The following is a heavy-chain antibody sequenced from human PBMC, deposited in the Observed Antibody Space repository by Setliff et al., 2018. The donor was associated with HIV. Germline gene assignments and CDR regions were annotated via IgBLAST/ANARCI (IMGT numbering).Heavy chain of an antibody. CDR1: GASISSHNSY. CDR3: TIPASSLAPN. J-gene: IGHJ4*02. CDR2: IRSSGDT. V-gene: IGHV4-39*01. Sequence: PSETLSLTCTVSGASISSHNSYWGWTRQSPGRGLEWIASIRSSGDTYYNPSLQSRVIISVETSNNQISLKLTSVTAADTAVYYCTIPASSLAPNWGRGTQVTVSS.